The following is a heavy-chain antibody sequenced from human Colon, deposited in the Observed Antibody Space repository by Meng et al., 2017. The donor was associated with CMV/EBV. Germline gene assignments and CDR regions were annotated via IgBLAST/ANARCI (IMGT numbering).Heavy chain of an antibody. CDR2: INPNSGGT. CDR3: ARDFNSLAVSAANWFDP. V-gene: IGHV1-2*02. CDR1: GYTFTGYY. D-gene: IGHD6-19*01. Sequence: VQLVKSVAEVKKPGASGKVSCKASGYTFTGYYMHWVRQAPGQGLEWMGWINPNSGGTNYKEKFQGRVTMTRDTSISTAYMELSGLTSDDTAVYYCARDFNSLAVSAANWFDPWGQGTLVTVSS. J-gene: IGHJ5*02.